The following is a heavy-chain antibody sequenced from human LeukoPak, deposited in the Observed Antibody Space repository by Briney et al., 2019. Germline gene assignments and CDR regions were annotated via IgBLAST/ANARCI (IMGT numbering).Heavy chain of an antibody. Sequence: GGSLRLSCAASGFTFSSYAMSWVRQAPGKGLEWVSVISGSGGSTYYADSVKGRFTISRDNSKNTLYLQMNSLRSDDTAVYYCARWGSGWLTDPYYFDYWGQGTLVTVSS. CDR3: ARWGSGWLTDPYYFDY. J-gene: IGHJ4*02. CDR1: GFTFSSYA. CDR2: ISGSGGST. D-gene: IGHD6-19*01. V-gene: IGHV3-23*01.